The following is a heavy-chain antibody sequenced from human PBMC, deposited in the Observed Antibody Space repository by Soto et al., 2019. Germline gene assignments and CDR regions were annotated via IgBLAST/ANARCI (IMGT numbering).Heavy chain of an antibody. CDR2: INPSGGST. V-gene: IGHV1-46*01. J-gene: IGHJ5*02. CDR1: GYTFTSYY. CDR3: ARGTRITIFGVAKKHNWFDP. D-gene: IGHD3-3*01. Sequence: ASVKVSCKASGYTFTSYYMHWVRQAPGQGLEWMGIINPSGGSTSYAQKFQGRVTMTRDTSTSTVYMELSSLRSEDTAVYYCARGTRITIFGVAKKHNWFDPWGQGTRVTVSS.